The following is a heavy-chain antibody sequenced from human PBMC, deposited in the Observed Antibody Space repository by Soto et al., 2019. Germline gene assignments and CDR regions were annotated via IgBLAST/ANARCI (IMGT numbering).Heavy chain of an antibody. CDR2: IIPIFGTA. D-gene: IGHD6-13*01. J-gene: IGHJ4*02. CDR3: ASGAMTAAGPDY. V-gene: IGHV1-69*06. Sequence: SVKVSCKASGGTFSSYAISWVRQAPGQGLEWMGGIIPIFGTANYAQKFQGRVTITADKSTSTAYMELSSLRSEDTAVYYCASGAMTAAGPDYWGQGTLVTVSS. CDR1: GGTFSSYA.